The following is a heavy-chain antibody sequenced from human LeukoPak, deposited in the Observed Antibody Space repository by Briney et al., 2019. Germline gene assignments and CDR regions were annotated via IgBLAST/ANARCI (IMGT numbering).Heavy chain of an antibody. Sequence: GGSLRPSCAASGFTSSGYSMNWVRRAPGKGLEWVSALSSSSTYIYYVDSVKGRFTISRDNAKNSLYLQMNSLRAEDTAIYFCARVRRRSSAYDYSDYWGQGTLVTVSA. D-gene: IGHD5-12*01. CDR2: LSSSSTYI. CDR1: GFTSSGYS. CDR3: ARVRRRSSAYDYSDY. V-gene: IGHV3-21*06. J-gene: IGHJ4*02.